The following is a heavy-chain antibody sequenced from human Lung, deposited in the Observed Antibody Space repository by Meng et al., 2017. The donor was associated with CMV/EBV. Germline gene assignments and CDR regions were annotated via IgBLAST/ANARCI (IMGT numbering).Heavy chain of an antibody. CDR2: IYHSGST. CDR1: GGSISSSNW. Sequence: QVQLQQSGPGLVKPSGTRPLPCAVSGGSISSSNWWSWVRQPPGKGLEWIGEIYHSGSTNYNPSLKSRVTISVDKSKNQFSLKLSSVTAADTAVYYCASFPPPGKQWLVTDYWGQGTLVTVSS. V-gene: IGHV4-4*02. D-gene: IGHD6-19*01. CDR3: ASFPPPGKQWLVTDY. J-gene: IGHJ4*02.